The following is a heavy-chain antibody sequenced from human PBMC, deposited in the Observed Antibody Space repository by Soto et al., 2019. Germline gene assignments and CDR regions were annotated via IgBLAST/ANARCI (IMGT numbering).Heavy chain of an antibody. Sequence: QVQLVESGGGVVQPGRSLRLSCAASGFTFSSYAMHWVRQAPGKGLEWVAVISYDGSNKYYADSVKGRFTISRDNSKNTLYLQMNSLRAEDMAVYYCAREATVTTGLHGDYFDYWGQGTLVTVSS. CDR2: ISYDGSNK. D-gene: IGHD4-17*01. V-gene: IGHV3-30-3*01. J-gene: IGHJ4*02. CDR3: AREATVTTGLHGDYFDY. CDR1: GFTFSSYA.